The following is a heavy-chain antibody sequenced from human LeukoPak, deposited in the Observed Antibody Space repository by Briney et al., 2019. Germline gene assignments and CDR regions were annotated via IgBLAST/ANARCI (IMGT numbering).Heavy chain of an antibody. D-gene: IGHD3-10*01. CDR1: GFSVTNRW. Sequence: GGSLRLSCSASGFSVTNRWMSWVRQAPGKGLEWVGRIKDRTDGGTTAYAAPVKGRFTISREDSKNTVYLEMNSLKTEDTAVYLCTTATVVWRVSAYWGQGTLVTVSS. CDR3: TTATVVWRVSAY. V-gene: IGHV3-15*01. J-gene: IGHJ4*02. CDR2: IKDRTDGGTT.